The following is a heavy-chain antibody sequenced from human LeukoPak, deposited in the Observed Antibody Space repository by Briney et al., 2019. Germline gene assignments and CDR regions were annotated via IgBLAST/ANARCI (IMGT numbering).Heavy chain of an antibody. CDR2: IYSGGNT. CDR3: AKVGRAMAPGYFDY. CDR1: GLTVSSNC. Sequence: GGSLRLSCAASGLTVSSNCMSWVRQAPGKGLEWVSFIYSGGNTYYADSVKGRFTISRDNSKNTLYLQMNSLRAEDTAVYYCAKVGRAMAPGYFDYWGQGTLVTVSS. V-gene: IGHV3-53*01. D-gene: IGHD5-18*01. J-gene: IGHJ4*02.